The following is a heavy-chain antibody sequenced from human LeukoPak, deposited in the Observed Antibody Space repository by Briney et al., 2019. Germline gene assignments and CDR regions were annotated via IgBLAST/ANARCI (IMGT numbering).Heavy chain of an antibody. V-gene: IGHV3-23*01. CDR1: GFTFSSYA. D-gene: IGHD3-3*01. CDR2: ISGSGGST. Sequence: PGGSLRLSCAASGFTFSSYAMSWVRQAPGKGLEWVSAISGSGGSTYYADSVKGRFTISRDNSKNTLYLQMNSLRAEDTAVYYCAKRQKRQKFWSYYYYYMDVWDKGTTVTVSS. CDR3: AKRQKRQKFWSYYYYYMDV. J-gene: IGHJ6*03.